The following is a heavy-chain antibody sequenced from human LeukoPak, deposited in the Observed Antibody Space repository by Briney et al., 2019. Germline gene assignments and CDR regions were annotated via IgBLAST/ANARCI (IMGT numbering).Heavy chain of an antibody. V-gene: IGHV4-59*07. Sequence: SDTLSLTCTVSGGSISSYYWSWIRQPPGKGLEWIGYIYYSGSTNYNPSLKSRVTISVDTSKNQFSLKLSSVTAADTAVYYCARSQTPGCSFCWFDPWGQGTLVTVSS. CDR1: GGSISSYY. D-gene: IGHD3-10*02. CDR2: IYYSGST. CDR3: ARSQTPGCSFCWFDP. J-gene: IGHJ5*02.